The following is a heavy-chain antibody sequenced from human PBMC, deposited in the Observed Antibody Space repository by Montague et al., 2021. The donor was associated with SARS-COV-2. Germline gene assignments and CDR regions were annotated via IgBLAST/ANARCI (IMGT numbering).Heavy chain of an antibody. D-gene: IGHD1-26*01. V-gene: IGHV2-70*01. CDR3: ARIWGATRGDAFDI. CDR2: IDWDDDK. CDR1: GFSLSTSGMC. Sequence: VKPTQTLTLTCTFSGFSLSTSGMCVSWIRQPPGKALEWLALIDWDDDKYYSASLKTRLTISKDTSKNQVVLTMTNMDPVDTATYYCARIWGATRGDAFDIWGQGTMVTVSS. J-gene: IGHJ3*02.